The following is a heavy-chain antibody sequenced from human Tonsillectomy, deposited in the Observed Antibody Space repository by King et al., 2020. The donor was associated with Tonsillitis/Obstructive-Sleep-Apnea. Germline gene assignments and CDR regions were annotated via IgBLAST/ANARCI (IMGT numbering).Heavy chain of an antibody. V-gene: IGHV3-23*04. CDR1: GFTFSRYA. CDR3: AKPWYDRNLYLRGLDC. D-gene: IGHD1-7*01. J-gene: IGHJ4*02. Sequence: VQLVESGGGLVQPGGSLRLSCAASGFTFSRYAMTWVRQAPGKGLEWVSGTSTTGGTTYYAESVKGRFTISRDNSKNTLYLQMNSLSADDTAIYFCAKPWYDRNLYLRGLDCGGQGTLVTVSS. CDR2: TSTTGGTT.